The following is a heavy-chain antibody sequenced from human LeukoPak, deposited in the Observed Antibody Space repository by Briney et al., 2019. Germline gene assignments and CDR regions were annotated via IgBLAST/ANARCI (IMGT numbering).Heavy chain of an antibody. V-gene: IGHV3-21*01. J-gene: IGHJ4*02. CDR2: ISSSSYI. D-gene: IGHD3-10*01. CDR3: ARDKMVRGVILDY. CDR1: GFTFSSYS. Sequence: GGSLRLSCAASGFTFSSYSVNWVRQAPGKGLEWVSSISSSSYIYYADSVKGRFTISRDNAKNSLYLQMNSLRAEDTAVYYCARDKMVRGVILDYWGQGTLVTVSS.